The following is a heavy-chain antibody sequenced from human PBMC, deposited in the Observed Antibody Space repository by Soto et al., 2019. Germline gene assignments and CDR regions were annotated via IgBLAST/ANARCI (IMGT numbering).Heavy chain of an antibody. J-gene: IGHJ6*02. D-gene: IGHD1-1*01. CDR2: IIPIFGTA. V-gene: IGHV1-69*13. CDR1: GGTFSSYA. CDR3: ARDQVQLERRHYGMDV. Sequence: GASVKVSCKASGGTFSSYAISWVRQAPGQGLEWMGGIIPIFGTANYAQKFQGRVTITADESTSTAYMELSSLRSEDTAVYYCARDQVQLERRHYGMDVWGQGTTVTVSS.